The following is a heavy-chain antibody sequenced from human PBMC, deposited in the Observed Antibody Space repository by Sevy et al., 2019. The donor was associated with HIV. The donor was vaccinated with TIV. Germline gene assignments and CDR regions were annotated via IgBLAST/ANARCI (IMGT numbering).Heavy chain of an antibody. CDR2: IYYSGST. V-gene: IGHV4-39*01. Sequence: SETLSLTCTVSGDSISSSSYYWAWIRQPPGKGLEWIGSIYYSGSTYYNPSLKSRVTISVETSKNRFSLKLTSVTAADTAVYFCARRAYGDFVSFFDPWGQGTLVTVSS. D-gene: IGHD4-17*01. CDR3: ARRAYGDFVSFFDP. CDR1: GDSISSSSYY. J-gene: IGHJ5*02.